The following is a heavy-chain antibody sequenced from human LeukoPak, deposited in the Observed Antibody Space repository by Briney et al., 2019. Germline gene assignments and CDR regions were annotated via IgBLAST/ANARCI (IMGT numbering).Heavy chain of an antibody. Sequence: GASVKVSCKASGYTFTSYDINGVRQATGQGLEWMGWMNPNSGNTGYAQKFQGRVTMTRNTSISTAYMELSSLRSEDTAVYYCARGQYSSLGVDYWGQGTLVTVSS. CDR2: MNPNSGNT. J-gene: IGHJ4*02. V-gene: IGHV1-8*01. CDR3: ARGQYSSLGVDY. CDR1: GYTFTSYD. D-gene: IGHD6-19*01.